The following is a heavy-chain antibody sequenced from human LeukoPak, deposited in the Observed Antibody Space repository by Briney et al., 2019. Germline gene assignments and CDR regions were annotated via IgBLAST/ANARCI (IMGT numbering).Heavy chain of an antibody. CDR3: ARPHPAYSSDY. J-gene: IGHJ4*02. D-gene: IGHD6-13*01. Sequence: KPSETLSHTCTVSGGSISSSSYYWGWIRQPPGKGLEWIGSIYYSGSTYYNPSLKSRVTISVDTSKNQFSLKLSSVTAADTAVYYCARPHPAYSSDYWGQGTLVTVSS. V-gene: IGHV4-39*01. CDR1: GGSISSSSYY. CDR2: IYYSGST.